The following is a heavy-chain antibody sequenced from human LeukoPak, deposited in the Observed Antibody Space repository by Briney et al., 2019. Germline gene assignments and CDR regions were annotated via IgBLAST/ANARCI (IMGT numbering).Heavy chain of an antibody. CDR3: ARGPYYYDSSSRRQFDI. Sequence: ASAKVSCKDSGYTFTSYDINWVRQATGQGLEWMGWMNPNSGNTGYAQKFQGRVTITRNTSISTAYMELSSLRSEDTAVYYCARGPYYYDSSSRRQFDIWGQGTMVTVSS. D-gene: IGHD3-22*01. CDR1: GYTFTSYD. V-gene: IGHV1-8*03. CDR2: MNPNSGNT. J-gene: IGHJ3*02.